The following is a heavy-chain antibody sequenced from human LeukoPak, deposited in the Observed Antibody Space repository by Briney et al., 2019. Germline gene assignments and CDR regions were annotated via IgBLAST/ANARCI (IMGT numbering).Heavy chain of an antibody. J-gene: IGHJ4*02. Sequence: GGSLRLSCAASGFTFISYTMSWVREAPGKGLEWVSPISSSINYIYHADSVKGRFTISMDDAQNSVYLQMNSLKDEDTAVYYCARSRTSSPYDKNLNFWGQGTLVIVSS. CDR2: ISSSINYI. V-gene: IGHV3-21*01. CDR3: ARSRTSSPYDKNLNF. D-gene: IGHD1-14*01. CDR1: GFTFISYT.